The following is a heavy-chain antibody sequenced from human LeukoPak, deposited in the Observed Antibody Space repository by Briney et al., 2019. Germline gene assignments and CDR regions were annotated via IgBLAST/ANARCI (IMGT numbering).Heavy chain of an antibody. J-gene: IGHJ6*03. D-gene: IGHD6-13*01. Sequence: SETLSLTCTVSGGSISSYYWSWIRQPPGKGLEWIGYIHYSGSTNYNPSLKSRVTISVDTSKNQFSLKLSSVTAADTAVYYCAREAPGIAAAGSPWYYYYYMDVWGKGTTVTVSS. CDR3: AREAPGIAAAGSPWYYYYYMDV. CDR2: IHYSGST. V-gene: IGHV4-59*01. CDR1: GGSISSYY.